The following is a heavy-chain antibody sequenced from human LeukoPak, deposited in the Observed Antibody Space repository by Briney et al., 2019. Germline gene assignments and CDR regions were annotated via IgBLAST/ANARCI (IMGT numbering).Heavy chain of an antibody. CDR3: ARRAPGGYDFWSGYYYFDY. D-gene: IGHD3-3*01. V-gene: IGHV5-51*01. Sequence: GESLKISCKGSGYSFTSYWIGWVRQMPGKGLEWMGIIYPGDSDTRYSPSFQGQVTISADKSISTAYLQWSSLKASDTAMYYCARRAPGGYDFWSGYYYFDYWGQRTLVTVSS. CDR2: IYPGDSDT. J-gene: IGHJ4*02. CDR1: GYSFTSYW.